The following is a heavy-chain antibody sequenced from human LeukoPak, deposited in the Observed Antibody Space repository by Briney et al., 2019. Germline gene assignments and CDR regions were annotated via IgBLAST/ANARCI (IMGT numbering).Heavy chain of an antibody. CDR3: ARDGDYGTGSYYRGCIDS. D-gene: IGHD3-10*01. CDR2: IHPRRGDT. J-gene: IGHJ4*02. CDR1: GYSFTAFY. Sequence: GASVKVSCKTSGYSFTAFYIHWVRQAPGQGREWMGSIHPRRGDTNYAQKFQGRVTMTRDTSISTAYLDRSSLRSDDTAVYYCARDGDYGTGSYYRGCIDSWGQGTPVIVSP. V-gene: IGHV1-2*02.